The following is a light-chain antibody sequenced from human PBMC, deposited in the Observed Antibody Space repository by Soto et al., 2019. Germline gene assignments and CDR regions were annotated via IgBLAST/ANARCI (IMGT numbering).Light chain of an antibody. CDR2: DVS. CDR3: QQRSNWPLT. J-gene: IGKJ4*01. CDR1: QSVNTY. Sequence: EIVLTQSPATLYLSPGERATLSCRASQSVNTYLSWYQQKPGQAPRPLSYDVSNRATGIPARFSGSGSGTDFTLTINSLEPEHFAVYYCQQRSNWPLTFGGGTKVEIK. V-gene: IGKV3-11*01.